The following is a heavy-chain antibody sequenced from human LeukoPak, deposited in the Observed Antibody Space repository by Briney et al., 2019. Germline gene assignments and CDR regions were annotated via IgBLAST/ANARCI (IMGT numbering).Heavy chain of an antibody. CDR1: GFTFDDYG. V-gene: IGHV3-20*04. J-gene: IGHJ3*01. CDR2: INWNGGST. CDR3: ARGGDIVGTSRSAFDV. Sequence: GGSLRLSCAASGFTFDDYGMSWVRQALGKGLEWVSGINWNGGSTGYADSVKGRFTISRDNSKNTLYLQMNSLRAEDTAVYYCARGGDIVGTSRSAFDVWGQGTMVTVSS. D-gene: IGHD1-26*01.